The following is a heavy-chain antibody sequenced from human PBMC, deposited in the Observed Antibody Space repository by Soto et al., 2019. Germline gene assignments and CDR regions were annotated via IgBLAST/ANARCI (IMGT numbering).Heavy chain of an antibody. Sequence: QVQLQESGPGLVRPSGTLSLTCAVSGGSMSRNYWWTWVRQPPGKGLEWIGEIYHSGSTNYGPSLKSRVSLSIDQSKYQFSLKLSSVTAADTAVYYCARGGPESDIPMVQGLTWGQGTLVTVSS. CDR1: GGSMSRNYW. D-gene: IGHD5-18*01. CDR2: IYHSGST. CDR3: ARGGPESDIPMVQGLT. J-gene: IGHJ5*02. V-gene: IGHV4-4*02.